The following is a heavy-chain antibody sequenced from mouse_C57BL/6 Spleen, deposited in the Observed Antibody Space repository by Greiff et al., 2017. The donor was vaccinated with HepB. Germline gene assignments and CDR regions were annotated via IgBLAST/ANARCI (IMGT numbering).Heavy chain of an antibody. V-gene: IGHV1-81*01. CDR3: AREDSNYPFAY. CDR2: IYPRSGNT. CDR1: GYTFTSYG. D-gene: IGHD2-5*01. Sequence: QVQLQQSGAELARPGASVKLSCKASGYTFTSYGISWVKQRTGQGLEWIGEIYPRSGNTYYNEKFKGKATLTADKSSSTAYMELRSLTSEDSAVYFCAREDSNYPFAYWGQGTLVTVSA. J-gene: IGHJ3*01.